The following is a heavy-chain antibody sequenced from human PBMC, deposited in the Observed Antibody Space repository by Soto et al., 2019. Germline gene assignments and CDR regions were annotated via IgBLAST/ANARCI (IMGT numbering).Heavy chain of an antibody. CDR1: GFTVSSNY. D-gene: IGHD2-2*01. V-gene: IGHV3-66*01. CDR2: IYSGGST. CDR3: ARNVVPAAGYYYYYYMDV. Sequence: GGSLRLSCAASGFTVSSNYMSWVRQAPGKGLEWVSVIYSGGSTYYADSVKGRFTTSRDNSKNTLYLQMNSLRAEDTAVYYCARNVVPAAGYYYYYYMDVWGKGTTVTVSS. J-gene: IGHJ6*03.